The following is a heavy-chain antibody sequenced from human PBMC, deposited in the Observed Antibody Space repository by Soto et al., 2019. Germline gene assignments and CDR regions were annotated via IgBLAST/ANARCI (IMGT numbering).Heavy chain of an antibody. V-gene: IGHV3-64*01. CDR1: GFTFSNYE. D-gene: IGHD6-13*01. CDR3: ARRGYGSRWPNVYMDV. Sequence: EAQLVESGGGLVQPGGSLRLSCAASGFTFSNYEMHWVRQAPGKGLEYVSGISNNGAHTDYAKSVKGRFTISRDNCEKTLYLQMGSLRAEDMALYYCARRGYGSRWPNVYMDVWGKGTTVTVSS. CDR2: ISNNGAHT. J-gene: IGHJ6*03.